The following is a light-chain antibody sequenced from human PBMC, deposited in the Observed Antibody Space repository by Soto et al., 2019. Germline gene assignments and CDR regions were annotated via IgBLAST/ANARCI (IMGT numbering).Light chain of an antibody. Sequence: EIVLTQSAGALCLSPGDRATLSCRASQTFSNRYLAWYQQKPGQAPTLLIYGASRRATGIPARFSGSGSGTEFTLTISSPQSEDFAVYYCQQYNHWPPITFGQGTRREIK. CDR1: QTFSNRY. V-gene: IGKV3-20*01. J-gene: IGKJ5*01. CDR3: QQYNHWPPIT. CDR2: GAS.